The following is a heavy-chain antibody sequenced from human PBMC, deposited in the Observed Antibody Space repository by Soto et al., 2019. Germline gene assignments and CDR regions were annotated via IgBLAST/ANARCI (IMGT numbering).Heavy chain of an antibody. J-gene: IGHJ4*02. D-gene: IGHD1-26*01. CDR3: AGRPEIHPR. CDR1: GGSTSSSDW. CDR2: IHRAGVT. Sequence: QVHLQESGPGLVKPSETLSLTCAISGGSTSSSDWWTWVRQPPGEGLEWIGEIHRAGVTNYNSSRKSRLTLSLAHSRNQFSLSLTSVTAADAAVYFCAGRPEIHPRWGQGILVPVSS. V-gene: IGHV4-4*02.